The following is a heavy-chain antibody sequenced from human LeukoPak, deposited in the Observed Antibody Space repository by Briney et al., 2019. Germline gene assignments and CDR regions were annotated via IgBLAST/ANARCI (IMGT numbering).Heavy chain of an antibody. D-gene: IGHD3-10*01. J-gene: IGHJ4*01. CDR3: AKYTSGTSYRGLDQ. CDR1: GFTFTTYW. V-gene: IGHV3-23*01. CDR2: IIGSAANT. Sequence: PGGSLRLSCAASGFTFTTYWMNWVRQAPGQGLEWVSTIIGSAANTYCADSVKGRFTISRDDSKNTVYLQMNSLRAEDTAVYSCAKYTSGTSYRGLDQWGHGTLVTVSS.